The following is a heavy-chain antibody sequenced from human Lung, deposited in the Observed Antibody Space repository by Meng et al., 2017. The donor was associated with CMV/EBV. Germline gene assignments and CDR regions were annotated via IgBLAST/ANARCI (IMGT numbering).Heavy chain of an antibody. CDR2: VSGSGVNT. CDR3: AKDSDSFAYGISSYYSSYYFDS. V-gene: IGHV3-23*01. J-gene: IGHJ4*02. Sequence: GGSLRLSCAASGFTFSNYVINWVRQAPGKGLEWVSAVSGSGVNTYYADSVRGRFTISRDNSKNTLYLQMNSLRAEDTAFYYCAKDSDSFAYGISSYYSSYYFDSWGQRTLVTVSS. CDR1: GFTFSNYV. D-gene: IGHD3-22*01.